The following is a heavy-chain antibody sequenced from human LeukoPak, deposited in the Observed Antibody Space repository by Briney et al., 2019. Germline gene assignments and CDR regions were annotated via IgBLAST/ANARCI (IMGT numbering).Heavy chain of an antibody. CDR1: GFTFSSYG. CDR3: AHFDY. CDR2: ISYDGSNK. J-gene: IGHJ4*02. V-gene: IGHV3-30*03. Sequence: GRSLRLSCAASGFTFSSYGMHWVRQAPGKGLEWVAVISYDGSNKYYADSVKGRFTISRDNSKNTLYLQMNSLRAEDTAVYYCAHFDYWGQGTLVTVSS.